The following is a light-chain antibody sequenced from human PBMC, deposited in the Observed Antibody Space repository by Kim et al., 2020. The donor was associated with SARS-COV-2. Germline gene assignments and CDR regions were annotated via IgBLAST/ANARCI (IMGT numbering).Light chain of an antibody. CDR1: QSISSW. V-gene: IGKV1-5*01. J-gene: IGKJ1*01. CDR3: QQYNSYSWT. Sequence: ASVGDRVTITCRARQSISSWLAWYQQKPGKAPKLLIYDASSLESGVPSRFSGSGSGTEFTLTISSLQPDDFATYYCQQYNSYSWTFGQGTKADIK. CDR2: DAS.